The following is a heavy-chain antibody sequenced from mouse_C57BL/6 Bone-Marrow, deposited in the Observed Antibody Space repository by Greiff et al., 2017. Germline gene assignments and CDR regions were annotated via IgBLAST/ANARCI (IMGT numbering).Heavy chain of an antibody. CDR1: GFTFSSYG. J-gene: IGHJ4*01. V-gene: IGHV5-6*01. CDR3: ARFYYSNFYYAMDY. CDR2: ISSGGSYT. Sequence: EVKLQESGGDLVKPGGSLKLSCAASGFTFSSYGMSWVRQTPDKRLEWVATISSGGSYTYYPDRVKGRFTISRDNAKNTLYLQMSSLKSEDTAMYYCARFYYSNFYYAMDYWGQGTSVTVSS. D-gene: IGHD2-5*01.